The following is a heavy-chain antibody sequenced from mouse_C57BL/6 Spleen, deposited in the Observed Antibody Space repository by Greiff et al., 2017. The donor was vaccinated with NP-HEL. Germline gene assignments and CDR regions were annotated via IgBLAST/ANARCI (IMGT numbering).Heavy chain of an antibody. CDR2: INPSSGYT. Sequence: VKLQQSGAELARPGASVKMSCKASGYTFTSYTMHWVKQRPGQGLEWIGYINPSSGYTKYNQKFKDKATLTADKSSSTAYMQLSSLTSEDSAVYYCARYYSNSGDAMDYWGQGTSVTVSS. CDR3: ARYYSNSGDAMDY. D-gene: IGHD2-5*01. V-gene: IGHV1-4*01. CDR1: GYTFTSYT. J-gene: IGHJ4*01.